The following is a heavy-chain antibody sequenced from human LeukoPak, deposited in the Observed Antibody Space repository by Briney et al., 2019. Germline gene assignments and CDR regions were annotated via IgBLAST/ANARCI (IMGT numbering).Heavy chain of an antibody. CDR2: IIPIFGTA. CDR1: GGTFSSYA. CDR3: ARAGANYYDSSGYYKRPWFDP. V-gene: IGHV1-69*05. J-gene: IGHJ5*02. D-gene: IGHD3-22*01. Sequence: SVKVSCKASGGTFSSYAISWVRQAPGQGLEWMGGIIPIFGTANYAQKFQGRVTITTDESTSTAYMELSSLRSEDTAVYYCARAGANYYDSSGYYKRPWFDPWGQGALVIVSS.